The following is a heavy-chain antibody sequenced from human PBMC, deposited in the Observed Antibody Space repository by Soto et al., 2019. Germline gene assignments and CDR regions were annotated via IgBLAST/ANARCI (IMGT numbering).Heavy chain of an antibody. CDR3: ARGGESIAAPNPRGGWFDP. CDR1: GGSISSGGYY. D-gene: IGHD6-6*01. V-gene: IGHV4-31*03. J-gene: IGHJ5*02. CDR2: IHYSGST. Sequence: SETLSLTCTVSGGSISSGGYYWSWIRQHPGKGLEWIGYIHYSGSTYYNPSLKSRVTISVDTSKNQFSLKLSSVTAADTAVYYCARGGESIAAPNPRGGWFDPWGQGTLVTVSS.